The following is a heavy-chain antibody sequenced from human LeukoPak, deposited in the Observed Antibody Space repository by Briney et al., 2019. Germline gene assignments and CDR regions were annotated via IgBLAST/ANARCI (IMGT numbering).Heavy chain of an antibody. D-gene: IGHD2-2*01. CDR2: INHSGST. J-gene: IGHJ5*02. V-gene: IGHV4-34*01. CDR3: ARGKVVVVPAAKRPNWFDP. CDR1: GGSSSGYY. Sequence: SETLSLTCAVYGGSSSGYYWSWIRQPPGKGLEWIGEINHSGSTNYNPSLKSRVTISVDTSKNQFSLKLSSVTAADTAVYYCARGKVVVVPAAKRPNWFDPWGQGTLVTVSS.